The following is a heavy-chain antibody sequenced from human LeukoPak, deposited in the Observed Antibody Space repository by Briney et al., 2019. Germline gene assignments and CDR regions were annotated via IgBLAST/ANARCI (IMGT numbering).Heavy chain of an antibody. J-gene: IGHJ6*02. V-gene: IGHV4-39*01. CDR2: IFYTGST. CDR1: GGSISSNSYY. Sequence: SETLSLTCTVSGGSISSNSYYWGWVRQPPGRGVEWIGSIFYTGSTYYNPSLKSRVTQSVDTSKYQFSLRLRSVTAADPAVYYCARHFRGYSYYYGLDVWGQGTTVTVSS. CDR3: ARHFRGYSYYYGLDV.